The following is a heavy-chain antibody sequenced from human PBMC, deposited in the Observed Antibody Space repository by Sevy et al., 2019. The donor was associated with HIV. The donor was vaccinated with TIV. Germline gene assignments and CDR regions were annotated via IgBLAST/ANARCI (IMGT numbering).Heavy chain of an antibody. CDR2: ISPANSYI. J-gene: IGHJ5*02. CDR3: GRVGTTRSWLEH. D-gene: IGHD1-26*01. Sequence: GGSLRLSCAASGFPFSSYSMVWVRQAPGKGLEWVSSISPANSYIYYRESVKGRFTISRDNAKNSLDLQMNSLRVDDTALYYCGRVGTTRSWLEHWGHGTLVTVSS. V-gene: IGHV3-21*06. CDR1: GFPFSSYS.